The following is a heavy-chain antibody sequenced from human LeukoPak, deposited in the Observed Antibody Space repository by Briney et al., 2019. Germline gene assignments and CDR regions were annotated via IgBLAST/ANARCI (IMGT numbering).Heavy chain of an antibody. D-gene: IGHD4-23*01. CDR1: GFTFSSYA. V-gene: IGHV3-30-3*02. CDR3: AKDYGGNSYYFDY. CDR2: ISYDGSNK. J-gene: IGHJ4*02. Sequence: GRSLRLSCAASGFTFSSYAMHWVRQAPGKGLERVAVISYDGSNKYYADSVKGRFTIPRDNSKNTLYLQMNSLRAEDTAVYYCAKDYGGNSYYFDYWGQGTLVTVSS.